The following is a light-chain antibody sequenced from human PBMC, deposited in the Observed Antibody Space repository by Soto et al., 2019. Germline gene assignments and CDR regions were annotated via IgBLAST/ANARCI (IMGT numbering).Light chain of an antibody. Sequence: VVTIYRSAVCVSGEESGTLSWRAGQGVTTHFAWYQQKSGPSTRLLIYDVSIRATGVPARFSCTGSKTDTTPLSSVVIPADPLFYFCQRYNKRPFTFGQGTRLEI. CDR3: QRYNKRPFT. CDR1: QGVTTH. V-gene: IGKV3D-15*03. CDR2: DVS. J-gene: IGKJ5*01.